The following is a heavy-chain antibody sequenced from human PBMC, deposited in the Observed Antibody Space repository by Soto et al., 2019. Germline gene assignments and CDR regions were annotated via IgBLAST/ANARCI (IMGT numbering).Heavy chain of an antibody. J-gene: IGHJ6*03. Sequence: VQLLESGGGLVQPGGSLRLSCAASGFTFSSYAMSWVRQAPGKGLEWVSAISGSGGSTYYADSVKGRFTISRDNSKNTLYLQMNSLRAEDTAVYYCAKVGGGPRDYYYYMDVWGKGTTVTVSS. D-gene: IGHD3-16*01. CDR3: AKVGGGPRDYYYYMDV. CDR1: GFTFSSYA. V-gene: IGHV3-23*01. CDR2: ISGSGGST.